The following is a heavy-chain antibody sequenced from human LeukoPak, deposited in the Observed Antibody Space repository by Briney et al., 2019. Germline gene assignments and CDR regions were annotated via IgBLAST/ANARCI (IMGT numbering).Heavy chain of an antibody. V-gene: IGHV1-58*02. CDR3: AASVGYHRDWFDP. Sequence: SVKVSCKASGYTFTSSAMQWVRQARGQRLEWIGWIVVGSGNTNYAQKFQERVTITRDMSTSTAYMELSSLRSEDTAVYYCAASVGYHRDWFDPWGQGTLVTVSS. CDR2: IVVGSGNT. D-gene: IGHD1-26*01. CDR1: GYTFTSSA. J-gene: IGHJ5*02.